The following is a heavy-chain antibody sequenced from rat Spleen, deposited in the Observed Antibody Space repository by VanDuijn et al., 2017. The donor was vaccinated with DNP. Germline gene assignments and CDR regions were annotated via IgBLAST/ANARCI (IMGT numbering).Heavy chain of an antibody. V-gene: IGHV5-31*01. Sequence: EVQLVESGGDLVQPGRSLKLSCVASGFTFNDYWMTWIRQVPGKGLEWVASIANSGGGAYYPDSVKGRFTISRDNAKNTLYLQMNSLRSEDTASYYCARGGLYYFDYWGQGAMVTVSS. J-gene: IGHJ2*01. CDR2: IANSGGGA. CDR3: ARGGLYYFDY. CDR1: GFTFNDYW.